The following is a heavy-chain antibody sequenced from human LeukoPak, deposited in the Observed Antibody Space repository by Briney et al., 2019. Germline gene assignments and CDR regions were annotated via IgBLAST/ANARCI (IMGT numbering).Heavy chain of an antibody. J-gene: IGHJ4*02. V-gene: IGHV3-21*01. CDR1: GFTLSSYS. CDR2: ISSWNDYI. D-gene: IGHD2-15*01. CDR3: ARDGGYCVKGVCYFDY. Sequence: GGSLRLSCAASGFTLSSYSMNWVRQAPGKGLEWVSSISSWNDYIYYADSVKGRFAISRDNAKNSLYLQMNSLRVEDTATYYCARDGGYCVKGVCYFDYWGKGTLVTVSS.